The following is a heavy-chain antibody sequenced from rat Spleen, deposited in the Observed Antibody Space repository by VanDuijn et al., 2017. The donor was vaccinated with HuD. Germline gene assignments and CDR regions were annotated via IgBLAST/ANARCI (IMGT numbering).Heavy chain of an antibody. D-gene: IGHD1-1*01. CDR3: TRDGSLYSRFGY. Sequence: EVQLVESGGGLVQPGRSMKLSCAASGFTFSNYGMAWVRQAPKKGLEWVATINYDGSSTNYRDSVKGRFTISRENAKSTLNMQMNSLRSEDTATYCCTRDGSLYSRFGYWGQGTLVTVSS. V-gene: IGHV5-7*01. CDR2: INYDGSST. J-gene: IGHJ3*01. CDR1: GFTFSNYG.